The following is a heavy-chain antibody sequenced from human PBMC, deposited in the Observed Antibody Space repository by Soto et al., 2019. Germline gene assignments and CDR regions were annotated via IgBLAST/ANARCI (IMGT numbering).Heavy chain of an antibody. J-gene: IGHJ6*02. V-gene: IGHV1-69*11. D-gene: IGHD3-16*02. CDR2: IVPSLDTT. CDR3: ARWPQPRYTADPYAVDV. CDR1: GGTFSSSG. Sequence: QVHLVQSGTEVKKPGSSVKVSCKASGGTFSSSGFSWVRQAPGQGLEWMGMIVPSLDTTNYAQKCQARVTITADEVTSTAYMELRSLRSEDTAVYYCARWPQPRYTADPYAVDVWGQGTRVIVSS.